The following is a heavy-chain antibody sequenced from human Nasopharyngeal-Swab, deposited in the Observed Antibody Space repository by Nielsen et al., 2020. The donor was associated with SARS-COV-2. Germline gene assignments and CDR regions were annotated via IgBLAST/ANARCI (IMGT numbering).Heavy chain of an antibody. CDR1: GYSISSSGYY. CDR2: IYYSGST. D-gene: IGHD5-18*01. Sequence: CTVSGYSISSSGYYWGWIRQPPGMGLEWIGSIYYSGSTYYKPSLKSRVTISVDTSKNQFSLRLSSVTAADTAVYYCSRRGGAQLWSYPFDYWGQGTLVTVSS. V-gene: IGHV4-39*01. CDR3: SRRGGAQLWSYPFDY. J-gene: IGHJ4*02.